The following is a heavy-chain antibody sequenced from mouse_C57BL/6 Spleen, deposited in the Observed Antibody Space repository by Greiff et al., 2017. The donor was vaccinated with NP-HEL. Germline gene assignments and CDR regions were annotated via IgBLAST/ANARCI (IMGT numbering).Heavy chain of an antibody. J-gene: IGHJ1*03. CDR3: ARWGLAYWYFDV. CDR2: IYPGDGDT. V-gene: IGHV1-80*01. CDR1: GYAFSSYW. Sequence: VQLHQSGAELVKPGASVKISCKASGYAFSSYWMNWVKQRPGKGLEWIGQIYPGDGDTNYNGKFKGKATLTADKSSSTAYMQLSSLTSEDSAVYFCARWGLAYWYFDVWGTGTTVTVSS.